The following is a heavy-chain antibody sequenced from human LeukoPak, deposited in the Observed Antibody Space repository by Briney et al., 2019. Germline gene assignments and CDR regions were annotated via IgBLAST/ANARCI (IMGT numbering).Heavy chain of an antibody. CDR1: GYTFTDYY. V-gene: IGHV1-2*06. CDR3: ARDLSATSNWELDY. J-gene: IGHJ4*02. Sequence: ASVKVSYKTSGYTFTDYYIHWVRQAPGQGLEWMGRINPNSDTYYEQNFQGRVTMTRDTSISTAYMELSRLRSDDTAVYYCARDLSATSNWELDYWGQGTLVTVSS. D-gene: IGHD7-27*01. CDR2: INPNSDT.